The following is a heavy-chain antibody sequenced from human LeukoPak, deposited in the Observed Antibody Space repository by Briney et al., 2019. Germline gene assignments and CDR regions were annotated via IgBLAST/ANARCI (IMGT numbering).Heavy chain of an antibody. CDR3: ATTRGGNYHWDY. V-gene: IGHV5-51*01. D-gene: IGHD3-16*01. Sequence: GGSLKISCQGSGYSFTSYWIGWVRQMPGKGLEWIGIMYPLNSDIRYKPSFEGQVTMSADMSIKTAYLQWSSLKASDTAIYYCATTRGGNYHWDYWGQGTLVTVSS. CDR1: GYSFTSYW. CDR2: MYPLNSDI. J-gene: IGHJ4*02.